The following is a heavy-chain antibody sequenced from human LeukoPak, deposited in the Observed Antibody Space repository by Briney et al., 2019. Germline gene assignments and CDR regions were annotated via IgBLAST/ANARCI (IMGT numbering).Heavy chain of an antibody. CDR3: ARAFGGGRLNWFDP. V-gene: IGHV1-69*05. CDR1: GGTFSSYA. J-gene: IGHJ5*02. D-gene: IGHD3-16*01. Sequence: SVKVSCKASGGTFSSYAISWVRQAPGQGLEWMGRIIPIFGTANYAQKFQGRVTITTDESTSTAYMELSSLRSEDTAVYYCARAFGGGRLNWFDPWGQGTLVTVSS. CDR2: IIPIFGTA.